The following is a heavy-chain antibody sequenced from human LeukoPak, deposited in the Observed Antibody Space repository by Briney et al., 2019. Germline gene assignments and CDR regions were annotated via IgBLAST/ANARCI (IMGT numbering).Heavy chain of an antibody. CDR3: ARGWASSWYYFDF. D-gene: IGHD2-2*01. CDR1: GGSMRNYY. V-gene: IGHV4-59*01. Sequence: PSETLSLTCAVSGGSMRNYYWSWIRQPPGKGLEWIGYTYDSGSSSYNPSLRSRVSISIDTSKNQFSLNLSSVTAADTAVYYCARGWASSWYYFDFWGLGTLVTVSS. CDR2: TYDSGSS. J-gene: IGHJ4*02.